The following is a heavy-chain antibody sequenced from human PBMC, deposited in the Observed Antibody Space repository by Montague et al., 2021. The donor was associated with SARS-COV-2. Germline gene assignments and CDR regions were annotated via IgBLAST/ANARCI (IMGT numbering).Heavy chain of an antibody. V-gene: IGHV6-1*01. CDR1: GDSVSRHSAT. CDR2: TYYRSKWYN. CDR3: TSGGEGNYNVMDV. D-gene: IGHD3-10*01. Sequence: CAISGDSVSRHSATWNWVRQSPSRGLEWLGRTYYRSKWYNDYAVSVRGRVTINPDTSKNQFSLQLNSVTPEDTAIYYCTSGGEGNYNVMDVWGQGTTVTVSS. J-gene: IGHJ6*02.